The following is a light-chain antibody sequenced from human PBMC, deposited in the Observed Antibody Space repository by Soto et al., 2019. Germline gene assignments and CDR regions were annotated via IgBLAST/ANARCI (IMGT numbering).Light chain of an antibody. CDR2: DVN. CDR3: SSHAGTKNIV. J-gene: IGLJ2*01. V-gene: IGLV2-8*01. CDR1: SSDVGGYNY. Sequence: QSALTQPPSASGSPGQSVAISCTGTSSDVGGYNYVSWYQHHPGKAPKLMIYDVNKRTSGVPDRFSGSKSGNTASLTVSGLQAEDEADYYCSSHAGTKNIVFGGGTKLTVL.